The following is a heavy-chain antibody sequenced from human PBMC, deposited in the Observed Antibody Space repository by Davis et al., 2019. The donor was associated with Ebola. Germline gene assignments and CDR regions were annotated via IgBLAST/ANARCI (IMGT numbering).Heavy chain of an antibody. J-gene: IGHJ4*02. CDR3: AITAHYYEGSGYYG. Sequence: KVSCKASGYTFTRYWIGWVRQVPGKGLEWVGIIYPSDSDTIYSPSFQGQVTISVDKSITTAYLQWTSLKASDTAMYYCAITAHYYEGSGYYGWGQGTLVTVSS. D-gene: IGHD3-22*01. CDR1: GYTFTRYW. CDR2: IYPSDSDT. V-gene: IGHV5-51*01.